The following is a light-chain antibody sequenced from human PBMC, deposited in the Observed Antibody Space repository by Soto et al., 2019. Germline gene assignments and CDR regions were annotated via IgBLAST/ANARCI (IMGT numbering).Light chain of an antibody. CDR1: QSVTSNY. J-gene: IGKJ3*01. Sequence: EIVLTQSPGTQSLSPGERVTLSCRASQSVTSNYLAWYQQKPGQAPRLLIYGASSRATGIPDRFSGSGSGTDFTLTISRLEPEDFAVYYCQQYGSTPFTFGPGTKVDIK. V-gene: IGKV3-20*01. CDR3: QQYGSTPFT. CDR2: GAS.